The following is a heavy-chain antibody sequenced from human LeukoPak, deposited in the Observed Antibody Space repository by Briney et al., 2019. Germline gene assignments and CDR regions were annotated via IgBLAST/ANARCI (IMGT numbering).Heavy chain of an antibody. D-gene: IGHD2-21*02. Sequence: PGGSLRLSCAASGFTFSSYAMHWVRQAPGKGLEWVADISDGGSNKFYADSVRGRFTISRDNSKTTLYLQMNSLRAEDTAVYYCAREGDCGGDCYNYFDYWGQGTLVTVSS. CDR2: ISDGGSNK. J-gene: IGHJ4*02. CDR3: AREGDCGGDCYNYFDY. CDR1: GFTFSSYA. V-gene: IGHV3-30-3*01.